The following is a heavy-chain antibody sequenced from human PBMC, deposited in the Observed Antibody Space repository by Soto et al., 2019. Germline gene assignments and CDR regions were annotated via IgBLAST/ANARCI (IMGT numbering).Heavy chain of an antibody. Sequence: PDTLSLTCTVSGGSISRYYWSWIRQPPGKGLEWIGYIYYSGSTNYNPSLKSRVTISVDTSKNQFSLKLSSVTAEDTAVYYCARDHQLWSGYLYYYYGMDVWGQGTTVTVSS. CDR1: GGSISRYY. CDR2: IYYSGST. CDR3: ARDHQLWSGYLYYYYGMDV. D-gene: IGHD3-3*01. V-gene: IGHV4-59*12. J-gene: IGHJ6*02.